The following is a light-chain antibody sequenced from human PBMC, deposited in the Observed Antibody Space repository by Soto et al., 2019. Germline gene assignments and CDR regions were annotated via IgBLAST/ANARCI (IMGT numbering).Light chain of an antibody. CDR2: GNS. CDR1: SSNIGAVYD. V-gene: IGLV1-40*01. CDR3: QSYDSSLSVV. Sequence: QSVLTQPPSVSGAPGRRVTISCTGTSSNIGAVYDVHWYQQLPGTAPKLLIYGNSNRPSGVPDRFSGSKSGTSASLAITGLQAEDEADYYCQSYDSSLSVVFGGGTQLTVL. J-gene: IGLJ2*01.